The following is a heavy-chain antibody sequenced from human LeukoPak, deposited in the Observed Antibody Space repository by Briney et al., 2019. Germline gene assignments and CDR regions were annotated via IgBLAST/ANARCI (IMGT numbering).Heavy chain of an antibody. J-gene: IGHJ6*02. Sequence: PGRSPRLSCAASGFTFSSYGMHWVRQAPGKGLEWVAVIWYDGSNKYYADSVKGRFTISRDNSKNTLYLQMNSLRAEDTAVYYCARAHGPDFWSGYSKGNYYYYGMDVWGQGTTVTVSS. D-gene: IGHD3-3*01. CDR2: IWYDGSNK. CDR1: GFTFSSYG. V-gene: IGHV3-33*01. CDR3: ARAHGPDFWSGYSKGNYYYYGMDV.